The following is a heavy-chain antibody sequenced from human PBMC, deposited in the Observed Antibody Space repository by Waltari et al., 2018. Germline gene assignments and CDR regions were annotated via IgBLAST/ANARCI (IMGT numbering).Heavy chain of an antibody. V-gene: IGHV1-69*04. J-gene: IGHJ3*01. CDR2: IVPILRLT. D-gene: IGHD6-13*01. CDR3: ALSPQQLLAFDF. CDR1: GDPLNKYA. Sequence: QVQVVQSGTEVKKPGSSVRVACKVSGDPLNKYAISWVRQAPGQGLEWMGKIVPILRLTNFSQKFRDRVTLTATTSTTTAFMDLTDLTSEDTAVYYCALSPQQLLAFDFWGQGTMVTVSS.